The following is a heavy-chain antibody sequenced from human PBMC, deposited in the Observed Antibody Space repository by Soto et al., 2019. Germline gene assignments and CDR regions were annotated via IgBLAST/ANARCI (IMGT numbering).Heavy chain of an antibody. D-gene: IGHD1-1*01. J-gene: IGHJ4*02. V-gene: IGHV1-46*03. CDR3: ARSRYNFDY. CDR1: GYTFTSYY. Sequence: QVQLVQSGAEVKKPGASVMISCKASGYTFTSYYIHWVRQAPGQGLEWMGIINASGGSTNYAQNFHGRVTMTRDTSTTTVYMELISLRSEDTAVYYCARSRYNFDYWGQGTLVTVSP. CDR2: INASGGST.